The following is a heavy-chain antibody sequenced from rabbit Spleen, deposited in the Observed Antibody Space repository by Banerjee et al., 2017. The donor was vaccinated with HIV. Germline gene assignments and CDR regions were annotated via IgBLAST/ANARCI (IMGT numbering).Heavy chain of an antibody. J-gene: IGHJ6*01. Sequence: QQQLEESGGGLVKPGGTLTLTCKASGIDFSSYYYMCWVRQAPGKGLEWIACINIVTGKSVYASWAKGRFIMFRTSSTTVTLQMTSLTVADTATYFCARDTSSSFSSYGMDLWGQGTLVTVS. CDR1: GIDFSSYYY. CDR2: INIVTGKS. CDR3: ARDTSSSFSSYGMDL. V-gene: IGHV1S45*01. D-gene: IGHD1-1*01.